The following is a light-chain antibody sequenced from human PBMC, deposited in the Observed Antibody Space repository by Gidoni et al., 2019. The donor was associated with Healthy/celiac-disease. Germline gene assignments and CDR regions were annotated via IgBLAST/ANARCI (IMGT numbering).Light chain of an antibody. V-gene: IGKV1-39*01. CDR2: GGS. CDR3: QQSYSLPLT. Sequence: DIQMTQSPSSLSASVGDRVTITCRASQSISTFLNWYQQRPGKAPKLLIYGGSSLQSGVPSRFSGSGSGTEFTLTISSLQPEDFATYYCQQSYSLPLTFGGGTKVEIK. CDR1: QSISTF. J-gene: IGKJ4*01.